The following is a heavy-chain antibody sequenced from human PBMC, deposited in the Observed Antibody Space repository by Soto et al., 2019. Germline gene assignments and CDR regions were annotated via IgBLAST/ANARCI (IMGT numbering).Heavy chain of an antibody. D-gene: IGHD3-10*01. CDR1: GGTFSSYA. V-gene: IGHV1-69*01. Sequence: QVQLVQSGAEVKKPGSSVKVSCKASGGTFSSYAISWVRQAPGQGLEWMGGIIPIFGTANYAQKFRGRVTITADESTSTAYMELSSLRSEDTAVYYCARGVGRITMVRGVIIYFDYWGQGTLVTVSS. J-gene: IGHJ4*02. CDR2: IIPIFGTA. CDR3: ARGVGRITMVRGVIIYFDY.